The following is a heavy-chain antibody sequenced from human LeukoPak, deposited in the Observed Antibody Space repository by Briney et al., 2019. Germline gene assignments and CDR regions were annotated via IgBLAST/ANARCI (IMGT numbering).Heavy chain of an antibody. D-gene: IGHD1-26*01. CDR1: GGSINSYY. V-gene: IGHV4-59*01. CDR2: IYYSGST. Sequence: SETLSLTCTVSGGSINSYYWSWIRQPPGKGLEWIGYIYYSGSTNYNPSLKSRVTISVDTSKNQFSLKLSSVTAADTAVYYCARGPEQWGGYYYYMDVWGKGTTVTVSS. CDR3: ARGPEQWGGYYYYMDV. J-gene: IGHJ6*03.